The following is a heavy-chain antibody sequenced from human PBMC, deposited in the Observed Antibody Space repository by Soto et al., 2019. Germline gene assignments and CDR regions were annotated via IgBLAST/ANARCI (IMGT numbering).Heavy chain of an antibody. CDR3: ARDYPGGSYYDY. J-gene: IGHJ4*02. D-gene: IGHD1-26*01. Sequence: GGSLRLSCAASGFTFSSYWMSWVRQAPGKGLEWVARINQDGSEKYYVDSVKGRFTISRDNAKNSLYLQMNSLRAEDTAVYYCARDYPGGSYYDYWGQGTLVTRLL. V-gene: IGHV3-7*03. CDR2: INQDGSEK. CDR1: GFTFSSYW.